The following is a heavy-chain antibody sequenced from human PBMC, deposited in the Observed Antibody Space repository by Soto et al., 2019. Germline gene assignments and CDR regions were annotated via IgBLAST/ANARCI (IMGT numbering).Heavy chain of an antibody. CDR3: ARAGGDERSFDS. D-gene: IGHD2-21*02. Sequence: QVQLQESGPGLVKPSETLSLTCTVSGDSVSSGTYFWSWIRQPPGKGLEWIGYVYYSGSTNYNPTLKSRLTMSVDTAKNQFSRKLSSVTAADTAVYYCARAGGDERSFDSWGPGTLVPVSS. J-gene: IGHJ4*02. CDR1: GDSVSSGTYF. CDR2: VYYSGST. V-gene: IGHV4-61*01.